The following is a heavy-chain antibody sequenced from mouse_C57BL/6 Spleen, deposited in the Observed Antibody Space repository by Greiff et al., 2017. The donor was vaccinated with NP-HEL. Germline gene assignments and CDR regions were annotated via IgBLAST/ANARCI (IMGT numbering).Heavy chain of an antibody. J-gene: IGHJ1*03. CDR3: ARYYSNYVGYFDV. V-gene: IGHV1-52*01. CDR1: GYTFTSYW. D-gene: IGHD2-5*01. Sequence: QVQLQQPGAELVRPGSSVKLSCKASGYTFTSYWMHWVKQRPIQGLEWIGNIDPSDSETHYNQKFKDKATLTVDKSSSTAYMQLSSLTSEDSAVYYCARYYSNYVGYFDVWGTGTTVTVSS. CDR2: IDPSDSET.